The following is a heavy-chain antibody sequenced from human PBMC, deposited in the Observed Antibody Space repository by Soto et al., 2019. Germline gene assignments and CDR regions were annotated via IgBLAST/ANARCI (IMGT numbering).Heavy chain of an antibody. CDR1: GFSLSTSGVG. D-gene: IGHD2-15*01. CDR2: IYWEDDK. Sequence: SGPTLVNPTQTLTLTCTFSGFSLSTSGVGVGWIRQPPGKALEWLALIYWEDDKRYSPSLKSRLTITKDTSKNQVVLTMTNMDPVDTATYYCAHIRVVVAATVFGALDFDYWGQGTLVTVSS. CDR3: AHIRVVVAATVFGALDFDY. V-gene: IGHV2-5*02. J-gene: IGHJ4*02.